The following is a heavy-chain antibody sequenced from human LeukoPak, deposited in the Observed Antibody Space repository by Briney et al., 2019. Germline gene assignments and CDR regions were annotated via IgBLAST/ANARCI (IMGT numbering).Heavy chain of an antibody. CDR2: IYYSGST. J-gene: IGHJ4*02. Sequence: SETLSLTCTVSGGSISSYYWSWIRQPPGKGLEWIGYIYYSGSTNYNPSLKSRVTISVETSKNQFSLKLSSVTAADAAVYYCARVTGYRIEDYFDYWGQGTLVTVSS. V-gene: IGHV4-59*01. CDR1: GGSISSYY. CDR3: ARVTGYRIEDYFDY. D-gene: IGHD6-13*01.